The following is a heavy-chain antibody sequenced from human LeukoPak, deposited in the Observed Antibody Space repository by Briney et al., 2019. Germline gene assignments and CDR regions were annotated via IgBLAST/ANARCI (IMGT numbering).Heavy chain of an antibody. CDR2: ISSSSSTI. V-gene: IGHV3-48*04. J-gene: IGHJ5*02. Sequence: GGSLRLSCAASGFTFSSYSMNWVRQAPGKGLEWVSYISSSSSTIYYADSVKGRFTISRDNSKNTLYLQMTSLRPEDTAVYYCAKGIRFLEWGNWFDPWGQGTLVTVSS. CDR1: GFTFSSYS. CDR3: AKGIRFLEWGNWFDP. D-gene: IGHD3-3*01.